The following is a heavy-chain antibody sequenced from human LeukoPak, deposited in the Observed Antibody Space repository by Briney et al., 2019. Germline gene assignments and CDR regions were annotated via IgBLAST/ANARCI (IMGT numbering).Heavy chain of an antibody. D-gene: IGHD1-26*01. J-gene: IGHJ3*02. CDR2: ISSSSDYI. Sequence: KSGGSLRLSCAASGFSFSSYSMNWVRQAPGKGLEWVSSISSSSDYIFDADSVKGRFTISRDNAKNSLYLQMNSLRAEDTALYYCARALSGSSNDGFDIWGQGTMVTVSS. CDR1: GFSFSSYS. V-gene: IGHV3-21*01. CDR3: ARALSGSSNDGFDI.